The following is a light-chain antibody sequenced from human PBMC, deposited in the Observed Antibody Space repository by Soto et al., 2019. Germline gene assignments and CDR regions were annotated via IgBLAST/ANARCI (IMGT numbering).Light chain of an antibody. CDR1: QFVSRR. Sequence: EIVVTQSPATLSASPGERVTLSCRASQFVSRRLAWYQQRPGQVPRLLIYDTSTRAPGISSRFSGSGSGTEFTLTISSLQYEDFAVYYFQEYIHWPPGMFGPGTTVDIK. CDR2: DTS. V-gene: IGKV3-15*01. J-gene: IGKJ1*01. CDR3: QEYIHWPPGM.